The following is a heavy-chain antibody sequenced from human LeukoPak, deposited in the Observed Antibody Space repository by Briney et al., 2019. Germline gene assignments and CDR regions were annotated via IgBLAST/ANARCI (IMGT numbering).Heavy chain of an antibody. D-gene: IGHD1-26*01. CDR2: IIPIFGTA. V-gene: IGHV1-69*06. CDR1: GGTFSSYA. CDR3: ARYIVSYPHDAFDI. J-gene: IGHJ3*02. Sequence: GASVKLSCKASGGTFSSYAISWVRQAPGQGLEWMGGIIPIFGTANYAQKFQGRVTITADKSTSTAYMELSSLRSEDTAFYYCARYIVSYPHDAFDIWGQGTMVTVSS.